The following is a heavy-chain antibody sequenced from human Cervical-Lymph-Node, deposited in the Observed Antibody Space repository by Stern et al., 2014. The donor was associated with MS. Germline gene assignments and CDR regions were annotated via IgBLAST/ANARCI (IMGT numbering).Heavy chain of an antibody. CDR3: AHLTTATALDY. V-gene: IGHV2-5*02. D-gene: IGHD1-1*01. J-gene: IGHJ4*02. CDR1: GFSLSTSGVG. CDR2: IYWDDDK. Sequence: QVTLKESGPTLVKPTQTLTLTCTFSGFSLSTSGVGVGWIRQPPRKALEWLALIYWDDDKRYSPSLESRLTITKDTSKNLVFLTMTNMDPVDTATYYCAHLTTATALDYWGQGTLVTVSS.